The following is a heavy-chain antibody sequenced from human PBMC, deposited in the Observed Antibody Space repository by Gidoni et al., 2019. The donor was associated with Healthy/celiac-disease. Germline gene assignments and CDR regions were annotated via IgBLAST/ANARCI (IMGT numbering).Heavy chain of an antibody. CDR1: GGSFSGYY. D-gene: IGHD3-10*01. V-gene: IGHV4-34*01. J-gene: IGHJ4*02. CDR2: INHSGRT. CDR3: ARDGGKYYSPFDY. Sequence: QVPLQQWGAGLLKPSETPSLTCAVYGGSFSGYYWSWIRQPPGKGLEWIGEINHSGRTNYNPSLKSRVTISVDTSKNQFSLKLSSVTAADTAVYYCARDGGKYYSPFDYWGQGTLVTVSS.